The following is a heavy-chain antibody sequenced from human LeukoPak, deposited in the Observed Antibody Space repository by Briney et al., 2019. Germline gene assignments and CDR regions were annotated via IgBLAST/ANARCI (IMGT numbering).Heavy chain of an antibody. CDR1: GYRFTNYW. V-gene: IGHV5-51*01. CDR3: ARRLRGTADAFDI. D-gene: IGHD3-16*01. J-gene: IGHJ3*02. Sequence: GESLKISCEGSGYRFTNYWIGWARQMPGKGLEWMGIIYSGDSDTRYTPSFEGQVTISVDKSISTAYLQWSSLKASDTAMYYCARRLRGTADAFDIWGQGTMVTVS. CDR2: IYSGDSDT.